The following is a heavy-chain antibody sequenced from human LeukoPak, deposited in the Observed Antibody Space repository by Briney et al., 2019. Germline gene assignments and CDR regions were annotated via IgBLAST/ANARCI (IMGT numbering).Heavy chain of an antibody. CDR2: INHSGST. V-gene: IGHV4-34*01. CDR3: ACKAIAARPNWFDP. D-gene: IGHD6-6*01. Sequence: SETLSLTCTVSGGSISGYYWSWIRQPPGKGLEWIGEINHSGSTNYNPSLKSRVTISVDTSKNQFSLKLSSVTAADTAVYYCACKAIAARPNWFDPWGQGTLVTVSS. J-gene: IGHJ5*02. CDR1: GGSISGYY.